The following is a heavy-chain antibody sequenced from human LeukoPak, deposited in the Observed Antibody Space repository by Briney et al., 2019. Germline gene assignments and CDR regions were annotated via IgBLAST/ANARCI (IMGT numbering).Heavy chain of an antibody. D-gene: IGHD3-10*01. CDR2: ISSNGGST. V-gene: IGHV3-64*01. CDR1: GFTFSSYA. CDR3: ARSYYYGSGSLGFDP. Sequence: GGSLRLSCAASGFTFSSYAMHWVRQAPGKGLEYVSAISSNGGSTYYANSVKGRFTISRDNSKNTLYLQMGSLRAEDMAVYYCARSYYYGSGSLGFDPWGQGTLVTVSS. J-gene: IGHJ5*02.